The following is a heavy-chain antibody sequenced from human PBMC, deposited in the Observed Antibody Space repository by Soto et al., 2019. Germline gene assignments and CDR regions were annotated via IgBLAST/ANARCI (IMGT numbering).Heavy chain of an antibody. V-gene: IGHV3-7*01. J-gene: IGHJ6*02. CDR1: GFTFSSYW. Sequence: GGSLRLSCAASGFTFSSYWMSWVRQAPGKGLEWVANIKQDGSEKYYADFVKGRFTISRDSAKNSMYLQLNSLRAEDTSVYYCSLYSSVYYDFWSDYPYYYYCVDVWGQGTTVTVSS. CDR3: SLYSSVYYDFWSDYPYYYYCVDV. D-gene: IGHD3-3*01. CDR2: IKQDGSEK.